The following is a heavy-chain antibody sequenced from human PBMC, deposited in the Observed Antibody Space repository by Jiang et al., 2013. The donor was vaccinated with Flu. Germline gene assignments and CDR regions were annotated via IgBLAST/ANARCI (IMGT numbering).Heavy chain of an antibody. J-gene: IGHJ4*02. CDR1: GGSISSGGYY. D-gene: IGHD3-10*01. CDR3: ARARYYYGSGSSPFDY. Sequence: GSGLVKPSQTLSLTCTVSGGSISSGGYYWSWIRQHPGKGLEWIGYIYYSGSTYYNPSLKSLVTISVDTSKNQFSLKLSSVTAADTAVYYCARARYYYGSGSSPFDYVGPGNPGHRLL. CDR2: IYYSGST. V-gene: IGHV4-31*01.